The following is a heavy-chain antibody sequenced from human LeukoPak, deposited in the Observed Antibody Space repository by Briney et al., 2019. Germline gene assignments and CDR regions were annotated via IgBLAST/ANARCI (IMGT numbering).Heavy chain of an antibody. J-gene: IGHJ4*02. D-gene: IGHD5-12*01. CDR2: ISYDGSNK. CDR1: GFTFSSYG. V-gene: IGHV3-30*18. Sequence: GRSLRLSCAASGFTFSSYGMHWVRQAPGKGLEWVAVISYDGSNKYYADSVKGRFTISRDNSKNTLYLQMNSLRAEDTAVYYCAKGYSGYDWSLVDYWGQGTLVTVSS. CDR3: AKGYSGYDWSLVDY.